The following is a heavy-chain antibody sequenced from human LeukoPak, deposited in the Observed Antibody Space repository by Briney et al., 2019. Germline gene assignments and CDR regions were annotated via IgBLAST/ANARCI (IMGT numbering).Heavy chain of an antibody. V-gene: IGHV3-11*01. J-gene: IGHJ4*02. Sequence: GGSLRLSCAASGFTFSDYYMSWIRQAPGKGLEWVSYISSSGNTIYYADSVKGRFTISRDNAKNSLYLQMNSLRAEDTAVYYCARDYAEYTYYYDSSGQGFGYWGQGTLVTVSS. CDR2: ISSSGNTI. CDR1: GFTFSDYY. D-gene: IGHD3-22*01. CDR3: ARDYAEYTYYYDSSGQGFGY.